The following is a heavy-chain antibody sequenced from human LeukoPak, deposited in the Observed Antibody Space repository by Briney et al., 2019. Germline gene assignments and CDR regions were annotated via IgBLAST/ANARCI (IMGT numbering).Heavy chain of an antibody. CDR3: AKDPHPNYYDSSGPI. CDR1: GFTFSDYY. Sequence: SLRLSCAASGFTFSDYYISSIRQAGGEGLEWVSYISSSGSTIYYADCVKGRFTISRDNAKNSLYLQMNSRRAEDTGVYYCAKDPHPNYYDSSGPIWGQGTMVTVSS. J-gene: IGHJ3*02. V-gene: IGHV3-11*04. D-gene: IGHD3-22*01. CDR2: ISSSGSTI.